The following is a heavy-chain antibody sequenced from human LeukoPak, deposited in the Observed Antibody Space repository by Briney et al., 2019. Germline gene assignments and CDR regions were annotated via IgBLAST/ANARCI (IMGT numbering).Heavy chain of an antibody. CDR1: GFTFSSYA. V-gene: IGHV3-23*01. CDR3: ARDFGYGDYVSASDY. D-gene: IGHD4-17*01. J-gene: IGHJ4*02. Sequence: GGSLRLSCAASGFTFSSYAMSWVRQAPGKGLEWVSAISGRGDRTYYADSVKGRFTISRDNAKNSLYLQMNSLRAEDTAVYYCARDFGYGDYVSASDYWGQGTLVTVSS. CDR2: ISGRGDRT.